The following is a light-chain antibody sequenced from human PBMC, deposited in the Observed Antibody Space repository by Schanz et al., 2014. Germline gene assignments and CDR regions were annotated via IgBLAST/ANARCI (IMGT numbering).Light chain of an antibody. CDR3: CSYAGISTCAYV. J-gene: IGLJ1*01. V-gene: IGLV2-23*02. CDR2: EIT. CDR1: SSDVGDYNY. Sequence: QSALTQPASVSGSPGQSITISCTGTSSDVGDYNYVSWYQQHPGKAPKLMIFEITKRPSGVSNRFSGSKSGNTASLTISGLQTEDEGDYYCCSYAGISTCAYVFGTETKLTVL.